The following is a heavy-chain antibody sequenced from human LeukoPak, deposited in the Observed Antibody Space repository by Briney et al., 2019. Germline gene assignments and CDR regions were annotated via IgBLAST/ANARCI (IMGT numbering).Heavy chain of an antibody. J-gene: IGHJ4*02. V-gene: IGHV4-59*01. Sequence: SETLSLTCTVSGGPISGFSWSWIRQSPEKGLEWIGYLFQTGSTDYNPSLESRVTISVDTSKNQFSLGLTSVTAADTAVYYCARVSGLHAMAPPDYWGQGTLVTVSS. D-gene: IGHD3-22*01. CDR3: ARVSGLHAMAPPDY. CDR1: GGPISGFS. CDR2: LFQTGST.